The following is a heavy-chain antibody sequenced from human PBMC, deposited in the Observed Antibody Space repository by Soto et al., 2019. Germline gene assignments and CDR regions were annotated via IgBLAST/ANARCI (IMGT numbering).Heavy chain of an antibody. Sequence: GGSLRLSCAASGFTFNTYGMHWVRQAPGKGLEWVAVISYDGSDKFYADSVKGRFTISRDNSKNTLYLQMNSLRAEDTAVYYCARDVGYSYGLHRNYYYYGMDVWGQGILVTVSS. V-gene: IGHV3-30*03. CDR1: GFTFNTYG. D-gene: IGHD5-18*01. J-gene: IGHJ6*01. CDR3: ARDVGYSYGLHRNYYYYGMDV. CDR2: ISYDGSDK.